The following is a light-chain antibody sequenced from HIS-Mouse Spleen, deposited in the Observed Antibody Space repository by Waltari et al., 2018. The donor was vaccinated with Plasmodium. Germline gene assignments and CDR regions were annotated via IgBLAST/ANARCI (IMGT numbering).Light chain of an antibody. CDR3: QKYNNWSFT. J-gene: IGKJ3*01. CDR1: QSVSRN. CDR2: GAS. V-gene: IGKV3-15*01. Sequence: EIVMTQSPATLSVSPGERATLSCRASQSVSRNLAWDQQKPGQAPRLLIYGASTRATGIPARFSGSWSVTEFTLTISSLQSEDFAVYYCQKYNNWSFTFGPGTKVDIK.